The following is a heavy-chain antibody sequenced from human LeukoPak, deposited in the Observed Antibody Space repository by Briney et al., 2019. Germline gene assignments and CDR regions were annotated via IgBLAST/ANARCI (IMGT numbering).Heavy chain of an antibody. Sequence: GASVKVSCKASGCTFTAYYMHWVRQAPGQGLEWMGWINPNSGGTNYAQKFQGRVTMTRDTSISTAYMELSRLKSDDTAVYYCARDGIAAAGISGAYYMDVWGKGTTVTISS. J-gene: IGHJ6*03. CDR2: INPNSGGT. CDR1: GCTFTAYY. CDR3: ARDGIAAAGISGAYYMDV. V-gene: IGHV1-2*02. D-gene: IGHD6-13*01.